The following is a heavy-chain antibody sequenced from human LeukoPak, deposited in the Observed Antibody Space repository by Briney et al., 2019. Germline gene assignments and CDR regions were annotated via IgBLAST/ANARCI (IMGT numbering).Heavy chain of an antibody. D-gene: IGHD3-22*01. V-gene: IGHV3-23*01. CDR2: ISGSGGNT. CDR3: AKAGYFDSSGYYYFDY. J-gene: IGHJ4*02. CDR1: GFTFSSYA. Sequence: PGGSLRLSCAASGFTFSSYAMSWVRQAPGKGLEWVSGISGSGGNTYYADSVKGRFTISRDNSKNTLYLQMNSLRAEDTAVYYCAKAGYFDSSGYYYFDYWGQGTLVTVSS.